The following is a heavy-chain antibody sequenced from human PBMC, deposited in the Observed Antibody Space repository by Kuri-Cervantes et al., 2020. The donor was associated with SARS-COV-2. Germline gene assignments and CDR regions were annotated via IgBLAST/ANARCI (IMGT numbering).Heavy chain of an antibody. CDR2: IWYDGSNK. CDR3: ARIPYPKGAVAGTSDY. Sequence: GGSLRLSCAASGFTFSSYGMHWVRQAPGKGLEWVAVIWYDGSNKYYADSVKGRFTISRDNSKNTLYLQVNSLRAEDTAVYYCARIPYPKGAVAGTSDYWGQGTLVTVSS. V-gene: IGHV3-33*01. CDR1: GFTFSSYG. J-gene: IGHJ4*02. D-gene: IGHD6-19*01.